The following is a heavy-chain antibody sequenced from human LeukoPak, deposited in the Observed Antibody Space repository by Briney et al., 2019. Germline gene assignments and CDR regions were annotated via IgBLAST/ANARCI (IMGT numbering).Heavy chain of an antibody. Sequence: ASVKVSCKASGYTFTNNFMHWVRQAPGQGLEWIGIINPSGDNTWYAQKFQGRVTMTRDMATSTDYLEVSSLRSDDTAVYYCARVGKGLLWFGESMTFDYWGQGTLVTVSS. D-gene: IGHD3-10*01. CDR2: INPSGDNT. V-gene: IGHV1-46*01. CDR1: GYTFTNNF. J-gene: IGHJ4*02. CDR3: ARVGKGLLWFGESMTFDY.